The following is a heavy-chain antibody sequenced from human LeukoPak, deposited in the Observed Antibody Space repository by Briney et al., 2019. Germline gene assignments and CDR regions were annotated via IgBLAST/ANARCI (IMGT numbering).Heavy chain of an antibody. Sequence: PSQTLSLTCAISGDSVSSNSATWNWIRQSPSRDLEWLGRTYHRSLWYDDYALSVKSRMTINPDTSKNQFSLQLNSVTPEDTAVYYCAYSSSSMPDAFDIWGQGTMVTVSS. J-gene: IGHJ3*02. D-gene: IGHD6-13*01. V-gene: IGHV6-1*01. CDR3: AYSSSSMPDAFDI. CDR1: GDSVSSNSAT. CDR2: TYHRSLWYD.